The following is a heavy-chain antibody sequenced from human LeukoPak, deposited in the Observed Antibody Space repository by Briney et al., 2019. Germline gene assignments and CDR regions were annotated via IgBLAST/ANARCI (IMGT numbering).Heavy chain of an antibody. V-gene: IGHV3-23*01. CDR3: ARDYPTSGIVTIFDY. CDR1: GFTFNNYA. J-gene: IGHJ4*02. CDR2: ITASGGST. Sequence: GGSLRLSCASSGFTFNNYAMTWVRQAPGKGLELVSSITASGGSTYCADSVKGRFTISRDNSKNTLYLQMSSLRAEDTAVYYCARDYPTSGIVTIFDYWGQGTLVTVSS. D-gene: IGHD1-1*01.